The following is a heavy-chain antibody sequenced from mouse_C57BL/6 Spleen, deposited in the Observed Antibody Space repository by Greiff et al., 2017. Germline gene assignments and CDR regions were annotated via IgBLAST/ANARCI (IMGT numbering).Heavy chain of an antibody. CDR1: GYTFTDYE. J-gene: IGHJ1*03. V-gene: IGHV1-15*01. CDR3: TGSRRGGWYFDV. Sequence: VQLQESGAELVRPGASVTLSCKASGYTFTDYEMHWVKQTPVHGLEWIGAIDPETGGTAYNQKFKGKDILTADKSSSTAYMELRSLTSEDSAVYYCTGSRRGGWYFDVWGTGTTVTVSS. CDR2: IDPETGGT.